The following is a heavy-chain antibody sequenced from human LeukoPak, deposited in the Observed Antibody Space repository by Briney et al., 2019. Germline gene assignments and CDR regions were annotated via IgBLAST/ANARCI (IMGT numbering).Heavy chain of an antibody. Sequence: GGSLRLSCAASGFTFSSYAMSWVRQAPGKGLEWVSAVSGSGGSTHYADSVKGRFTISRDNSKNALYLQMNSLRAEDTAVYYCAKDRLVYSGHDYYYGMDVWGQGTTLIVSS. CDR2: VSGSGGST. D-gene: IGHD5-12*01. J-gene: IGHJ6*02. CDR3: AKDRLVYSGHDYYYGMDV. V-gene: IGHV3-23*01. CDR1: GFTFSSYA.